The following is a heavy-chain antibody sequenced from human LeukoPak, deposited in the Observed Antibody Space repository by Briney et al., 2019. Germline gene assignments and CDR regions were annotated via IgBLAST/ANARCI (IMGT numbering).Heavy chain of an antibody. V-gene: IGHV3-30-3*01. D-gene: IGHD3-10*01. Sequence: GGSLRLSCAASGFTFSSYAMRWVRQAPGKGLEWVAVISYDGSNKYYADSVKGRFTISRDNSKNTLYLQMNSLRAEDTAVYYCATSMVRGVIKPHFDYWGQGTLVTVSS. CDR3: ATSMVRGVIKPHFDY. CDR1: GFTFSSYA. CDR2: ISYDGSNK. J-gene: IGHJ4*02.